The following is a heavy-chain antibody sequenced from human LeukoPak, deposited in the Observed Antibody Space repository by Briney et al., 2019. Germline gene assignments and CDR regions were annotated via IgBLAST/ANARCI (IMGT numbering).Heavy chain of an antibody. CDR2: IYYSGST. J-gene: IGHJ4*02. Sequence: SETLSLTCTVSGGSISSYYWSWIRQPPGKGLEWIGYIYYSGSTNYNPSLKSRVTISVDTSKNQFSLKLSSVTAADTAVYYCARIPIVATITGFDYWGQGTLVTVSS. D-gene: IGHD5-12*01. V-gene: IGHV4-59*01. CDR1: GGSISSYY. CDR3: ARIPIVATITGFDY.